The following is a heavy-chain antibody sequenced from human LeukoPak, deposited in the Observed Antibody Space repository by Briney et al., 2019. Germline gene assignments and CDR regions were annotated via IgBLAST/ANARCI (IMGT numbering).Heavy chain of an antibody. CDR3: ARASWVTFLTLFDY. J-gene: IGHJ4*02. D-gene: IGHD2-21*02. CDR2: NPSGGSS. V-gene: IGHV1-46*01. Sequence: NPSGGSSSYAQKFQGRVTMTRDTSTSTVYMELSSLRSEDTAVYYCARASWVTFLTLFDYWGQGTLVTVSS.